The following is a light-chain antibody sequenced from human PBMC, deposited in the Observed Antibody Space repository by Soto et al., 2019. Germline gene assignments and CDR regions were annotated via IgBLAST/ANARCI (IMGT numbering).Light chain of an antibody. CDR3: HQRSKWPLT. Sequence: ERVMPKSPATLSVFPGEGATLSCRASEAVSTNLAWYQHKPGQAPRLLIYAASTRSTGVPARFSGSGSGTDFTLTISSLQSEDFAVYYCHQRSKWPLTFGGGTKVDI. CDR2: AAS. J-gene: IGKJ4*01. CDR1: EAVSTN. V-gene: IGKV3-15*01.